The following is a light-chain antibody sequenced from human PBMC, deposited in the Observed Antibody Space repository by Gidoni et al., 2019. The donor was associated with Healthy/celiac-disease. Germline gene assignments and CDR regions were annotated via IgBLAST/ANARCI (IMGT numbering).Light chain of an antibody. Sequence: IVMIQSPHSLPVPSGEPASIACMSSQSLLPINGYNDLDWYMQRPGQTPQLLNYLGSNRASGATDRCSGSGSGTDFTLRIRGVEAEDVGVYYWMQALQTFTFGPGTKVDIK. CDR1: QSLLPINGYND. V-gene: IGKV2-28*01. J-gene: IGKJ3*01. CDR2: LGS. CDR3: MQALQTFT.